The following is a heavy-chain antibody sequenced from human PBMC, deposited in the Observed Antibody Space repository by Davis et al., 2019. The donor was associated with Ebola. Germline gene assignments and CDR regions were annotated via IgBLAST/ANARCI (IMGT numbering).Heavy chain of an antibody. CDR2: ISGSGGST. CDR1: GFTFSSYA. J-gene: IGHJ4*02. Sequence: GESLKISCAASGFTFSSYAMSWVRQAPGKGLEWVSAISGSGGSTYYADSVKGRFTISRDNSKNTLYLQMNSLRAEDTAVYYCARDLTGGYDFWSGPQGYWGQGTLVTVPS. V-gene: IGHV3-23*01. D-gene: IGHD3-3*01. CDR3: ARDLTGGYDFWSGPQGY.